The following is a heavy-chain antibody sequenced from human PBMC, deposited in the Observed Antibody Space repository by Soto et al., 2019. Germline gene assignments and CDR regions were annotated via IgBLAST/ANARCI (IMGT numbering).Heavy chain of an antibody. D-gene: IGHD3-10*01. J-gene: IGHJ5*02. CDR2: IIPILGIA. CDR1: GGTFSSYT. Sequence: QVQLVQSGAEVKKPGSSVKVSCKASGGTFSSYTISWVRQAPGQGLEWMGRIIPILGIANYAQKFQGRVTXXAXKXXSPADRELSSLRSEDTAVYYCARAYYGSGANWFDPWGQGTLVTVSS. V-gene: IGHV1-69*02. CDR3: ARAYYGSGANWFDP.